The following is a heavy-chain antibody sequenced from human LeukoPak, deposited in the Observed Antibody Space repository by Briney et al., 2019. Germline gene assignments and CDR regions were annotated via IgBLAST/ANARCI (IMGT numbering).Heavy chain of an antibody. D-gene: IGHD5-24*01. Sequence: SETLSLTCAVYNGFDNLYFMLVRQPPGKGLEWIGEMTYRGSPNYNPSLKSRVTISVDTSKNQFSLKLSSVTAADTAVYYCARVWLTPSPFDYWGQGTLVTVSS. CDR1: NGFDNLYF. CDR2: MTYRGSP. J-gene: IGHJ4*02. V-gene: IGHV4-34*01. CDR3: ARVWLTPSPFDY.